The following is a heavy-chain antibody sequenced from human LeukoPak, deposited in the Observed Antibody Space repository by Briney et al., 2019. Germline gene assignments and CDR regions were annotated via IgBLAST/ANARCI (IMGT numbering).Heavy chain of an antibody. D-gene: IGHD6-19*01. CDR3: ARDEQWLVPISRPFYGMDV. J-gene: IGHJ6*02. CDR1: GYTFTSSG. Sequence: ASVKVSCKASGYTFTSSGISWVRQAPGQGLEWMGWINAYNGNTNYAQKLQGRVTMTTDTPTSTAYMELRSLRSDDTAVYYCARDEQWLVPISRPFYGMDVWGQGTTVTVSS. CDR2: INAYNGNT. V-gene: IGHV1-18*01.